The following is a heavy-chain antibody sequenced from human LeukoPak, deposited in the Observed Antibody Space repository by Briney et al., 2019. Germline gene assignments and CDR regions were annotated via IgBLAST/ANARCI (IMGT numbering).Heavy chain of an antibody. V-gene: IGHV3-74*01. CDR2: INRDGSII. Sequence: GGSLRLSCAASGFTFSRYWMHWVRQVPGKGLVWVSRINRDGSIISYADSVRGRFTISRDNAKNTLYLQMNGLRAEDTAVYYCARNSLGEWELLHVWGQGTLVTVSS. J-gene: IGHJ4*02. CDR1: GFTFSRYW. CDR3: ARNSLGEWELLHV. D-gene: IGHD1-26*01.